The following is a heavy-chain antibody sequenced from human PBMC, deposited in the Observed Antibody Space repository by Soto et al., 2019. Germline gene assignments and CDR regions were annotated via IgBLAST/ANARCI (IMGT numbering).Heavy chain of an antibody. CDR2: MNPNSGNT. Sequence: QVQLVQSGAEVKKPGASVKVSCKASGYTFTRYDINWVRQATGQGLEWMGWMNPNSGNTGYSQKFQGRDTMTRNTSISTACMELSSLTSEDTAIYYCARMFGYSSGWVDYWGQGTLITVSS. D-gene: IGHD6-19*01. J-gene: IGHJ4*02. V-gene: IGHV1-8*01. CDR1: GYTFTRYD. CDR3: ARMFGYSSGWVDY.